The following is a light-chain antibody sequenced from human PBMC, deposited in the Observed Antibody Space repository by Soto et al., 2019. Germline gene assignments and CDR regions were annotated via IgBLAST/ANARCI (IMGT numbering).Light chain of an antibody. V-gene: IGLV2-14*01. CDR3: SSYTSSSTYV. Sequence: QSVLTQPGSVSGSPGQSITISCTETSSDVGGYNYVSWYQQHPGKAPKLMIYDVSNRPSGVSNRFSGSKSGNTASLTISGLQAEDEADYYCSSYTSSSTYVFGTGTKVTVL. CDR2: DVS. CDR1: SSDVGGYNY. J-gene: IGLJ1*01.